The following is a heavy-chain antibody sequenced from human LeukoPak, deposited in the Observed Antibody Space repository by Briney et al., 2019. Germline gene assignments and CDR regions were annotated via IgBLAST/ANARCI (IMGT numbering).Heavy chain of an antibody. CDR1: GASISTSAYY. CDR3: ARDVGSCYGLGCWFDP. Sequence: PSETLSLTCSVSGASISTSAYYWGWIRQPPGKGLEWIGSIYYSGSTYYNASLKSRVTISIDTSKNQFSLRLSSVTAADTAVFYCARDVGSCYGLGCWFDPWGQGTLVTVSS. J-gene: IGHJ5*02. V-gene: IGHV4-39*02. CDR2: IYYSGST. D-gene: IGHD2-2*01.